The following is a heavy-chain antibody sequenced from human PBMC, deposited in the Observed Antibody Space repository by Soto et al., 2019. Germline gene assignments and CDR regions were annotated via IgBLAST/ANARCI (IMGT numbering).Heavy chain of an antibody. CDR3: ARDGYHYVMDL. CDR1: GFPFSGYW. V-gene: IGHV3-7*04. J-gene: IGHJ6*02. CDR2: TNQDGNGK. Sequence: EAQLVESGGGLVQPGGSLRLSCAASGFPFSGYWMSWVRHTTGKGLEWVANTNQDGNGKYYMDSVKGRFTISRENTENSLYLQMNSLGDDDTGVYYRARDGYHYVMDLWGQGTTVTVSS.